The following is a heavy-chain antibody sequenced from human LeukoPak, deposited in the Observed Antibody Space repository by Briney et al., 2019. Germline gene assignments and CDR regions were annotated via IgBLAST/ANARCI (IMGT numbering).Heavy chain of an antibody. J-gene: IGHJ4*02. CDR2: ISGSGGST. V-gene: IGHV3-23*01. CDR1: GFTFSSYA. CDR3: AKRTYDSSGYGDY. Sequence: GGSLRLSCAASGFTFSSYAMSWVRQAPGKGLEWVSAISGSGGSTYYADSVKGRFTISRDNSKNTLYLQMNSLRAEDTAVYHCAKRTYDSSGYGDYWGQGTLVTVSS. D-gene: IGHD3-22*01.